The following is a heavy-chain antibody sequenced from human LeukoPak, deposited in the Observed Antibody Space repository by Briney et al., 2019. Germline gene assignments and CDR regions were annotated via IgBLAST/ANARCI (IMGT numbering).Heavy chain of an antibody. Sequence: PGGSLRLSCAASGFSFSNFWMHWVRQAPGEGPVWVSRINGDGSLTGHADPVKGRFTISRDNAKNTLYLQMNSLRAEDTAVYYCAREYYSSGDYWGQGTLVTVSS. CDR2: INGDGSLT. D-gene: IGHD2-21*01. CDR3: AREYYSSGDY. V-gene: IGHV3-74*01. CDR1: GFSFSNFW. J-gene: IGHJ4*02.